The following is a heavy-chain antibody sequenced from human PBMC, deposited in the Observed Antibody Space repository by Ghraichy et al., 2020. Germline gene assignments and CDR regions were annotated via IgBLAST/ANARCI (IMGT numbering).Heavy chain of an antibody. J-gene: IGHJ4*02. D-gene: IGHD3-22*01. CDR3: ARGLHYYDSSGSSLDY. V-gene: IGHV3-20*01. CDR2: INWNGGST. CDR1: GFTFDDYG. Sequence: GGSLRLSCAASGFTFDDYGMSWVRQAPGKGLEWVFGINWNGGSTGYADSVKGRFTISRDNAKNSLFLQMNSLRAEDTALYHCARGLHYYDSSGSSLDYWGQGTLVTVSS.